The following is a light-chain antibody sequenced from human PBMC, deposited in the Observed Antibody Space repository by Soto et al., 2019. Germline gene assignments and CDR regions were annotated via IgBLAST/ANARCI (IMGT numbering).Light chain of an antibody. CDR1: QSVSSSY. Sequence: EIVLTQSPDTLSLSPGERATLSCRASQSVSSSYLAWYQQTPGQAPRLLIYGTSNRATGIPDRFSGSGSGTDFNLTISRLEPEDFAVYYCQQYGNSRWTFGQGTKVEIK. CDR3: QQYGNSRWT. CDR2: GTS. J-gene: IGKJ1*01. V-gene: IGKV3-20*01.